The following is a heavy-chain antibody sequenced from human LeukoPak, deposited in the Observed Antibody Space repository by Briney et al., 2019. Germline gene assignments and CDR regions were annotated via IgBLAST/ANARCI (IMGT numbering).Heavy chain of an antibody. J-gene: IGHJ4*02. V-gene: IGHV4-31*03. CDR2: IYYSGGT. Sequence: SSETLSLTCTVSGGSISSGGYYWSWIRQHPGKGLEWIGYIYYSGGTYYNPSLKSRVTISVDTSKNQFSLKLSSVTAAGTAVYYCARETVAGTVDYWGQGTLVTVSS. CDR1: GGSISSGGYY. CDR3: ARETVAGTVDY. D-gene: IGHD6-19*01.